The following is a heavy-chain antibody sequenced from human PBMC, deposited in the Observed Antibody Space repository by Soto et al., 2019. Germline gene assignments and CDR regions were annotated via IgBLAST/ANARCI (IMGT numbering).Heavy chain of an antibody. CDR3: AREYYDSSGYYAFDI. Sequence: QVQLVQSGAEVKKPGASVKVSCKASGYTFTRYYMHWVRQAPGQGLEWMGIINPSGGSTSYAQKFQGRVTMTRDTSTSTVDMELSSLRSEDTAVYYCAREYYDSSGYYAFDIWGQGTMVTVSS. CDR1: GYTFTRYY. V-gene: IGHV1-46*01. D-gene: IGHD3-22*01. J-gene: IGHJ3*02. CDR2: INPSGGST.